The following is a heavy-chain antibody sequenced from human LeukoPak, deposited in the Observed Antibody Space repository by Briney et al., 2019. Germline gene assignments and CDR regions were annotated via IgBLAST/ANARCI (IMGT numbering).Heavy chain of an antibody. Sequence: SETLSLTCTVSGGSISSSSYYWGWIRQPPGKGLEWIGSIYYSGSTYYNPSLKSRVTISVDTSKNQFSLKLSSVTAADTAVYYCARYGDYDIDAFDIWGQGTMVTVSS. CDR2: IYYSGST. V-gene: IGHV4-39*07. J-gene: IGHJ3*02. CDR1: GGSISSSSYY. CDR3: ARYGDYDIDAFDI. D-gene: IGHD4-17*01.